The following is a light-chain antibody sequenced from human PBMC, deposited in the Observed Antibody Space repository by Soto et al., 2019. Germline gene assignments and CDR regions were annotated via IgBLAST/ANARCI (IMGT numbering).Light chain of an antibody. J-gene: IGLJ2*01. CDR3: SSYTSSSTPGVV. CDR1: SSEVGGYNY. CDR2: DVS. V-gene: IGLV2-14*01. Sequence: QSALTQPASVSGSPGQSITISCTGTSSEVGGYNYVSWYQQHPGKAPKLMIYDVSNRPSGVSNRFSGSKSGNTAALTISGLQAEDEAAYYCSSYTSSSTPGVVFGGGTKVTVL.